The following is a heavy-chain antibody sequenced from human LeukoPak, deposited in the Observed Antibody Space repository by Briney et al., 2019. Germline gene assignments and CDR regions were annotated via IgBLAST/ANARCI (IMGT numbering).Heavy chain of an antibody. CDR1: GFTFSSYA. CDR2: ISYDGSNK. Sequence: SGGSLRLSCAASGFTFSSYAMHWVRQAPGKGLEWVAVISYDGSNKYYADSVKGRFTISRDNSKNTLYLQMNSLRAGDTAVYYCAREERAATAYYFDYWGQGTLVTVSS. D-gene: IGHD6-25*01. V-gene: IGHV3-30*04. CDR3: AREERAATAYYFDY. J-gene: IGHJ4*02.